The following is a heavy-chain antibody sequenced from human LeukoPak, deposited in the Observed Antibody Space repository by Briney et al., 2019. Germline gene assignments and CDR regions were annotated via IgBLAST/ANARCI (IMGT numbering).Heavy chain of an antibody. CDR3: ARDAYGARSDY. CDR2: IYSGGST. CDR1: GFTVSSNY. D-gene: IGHD4/OR15-4a*01. J-gene: IGHJ4*02. Sequence: GGSLRLSCAASGFTVSSNYMSWVRQAPGKGLEWVSVIYSGGSTYYAVSVKGRFTISRDNSKNTLYLQMNSLRAEDTAVYYCARDAYGARSDYWGQGTLVTVSS. V-gene: IGHV3-53*01.